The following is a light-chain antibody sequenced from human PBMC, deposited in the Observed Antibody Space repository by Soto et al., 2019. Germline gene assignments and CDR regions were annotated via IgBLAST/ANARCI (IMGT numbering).Light chain of an antibody. CDR2: GAS. CDR1: QSVSSN. Sequence: EIVITQSPATLSVSPGERATLSCRASQSVSSNLAWYQQKPGQAPSLLIYGASTRATGIPARFSGSGSGTEFTLTISSMQSEDFAFYYCQQHGSSGTFGQGTKVDIK. J-gene: IGKJ1*01. CDR3: QQHGSSGT. V-gene: IGKV3-15*01.